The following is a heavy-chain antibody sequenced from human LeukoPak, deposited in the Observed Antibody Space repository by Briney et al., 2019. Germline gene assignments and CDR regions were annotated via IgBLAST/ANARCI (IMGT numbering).Heavy chain of an antibody. CDR3: ARALGIVLMADPTRTPHDY. V-gene: IGHV3-21*01. Sequence: PGGSLRLSCAASGFTFSSYSMNWVRQAPGKGLEWVSSISSSSSYIYYADSVKGRFTISRDNAKNSLYLQMNSLRAEDTAVYYCARALGIVLMADPTRTPHDYWGQGTLVTVSS. CDR1: GFTFSSYS. CDR2: ISSSSSYI. D-gene: IGHD2-8*01. J-gene: IGHJ4*02.